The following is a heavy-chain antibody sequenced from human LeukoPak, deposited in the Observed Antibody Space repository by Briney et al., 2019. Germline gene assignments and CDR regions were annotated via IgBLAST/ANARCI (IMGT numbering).Heavy chain of an antibody. J-gene: IGHJ5*02. CDR3: ARDKDSIVGESRPAFDP. V-gene: IGHV4-39*07. D-gene: IGHD1-26*01. Sequence: PSETLSLTCTVSGGSISSGSHYWGWVRQPPGKGLDWIGNIYYTGSAYYNPSLKSRVTISVDTSRNQFSLRLASVTAADTAVYYCARDKDSIVGESRPAFDPWGPGTLVTVSS. CDR2: IYYTGSA. CDR1: GGSISSGSHY.